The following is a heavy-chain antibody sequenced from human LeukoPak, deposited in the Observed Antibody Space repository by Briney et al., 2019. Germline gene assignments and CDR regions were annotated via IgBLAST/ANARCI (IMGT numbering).Heavy chain of an antibody. CDR2: INPSGGST. Sequence: ASVKVSCKASGYTFTSYYMHWVRQAPGQGLEWMGIINPSGGSTSYAQKFQGRVTMTTDTSTSTAYMELRSLRSDDTAVYYCARDYLDIVVVPAAMRYYYYGMDVRGQGTTVTVSS. CDR3: ARDYLDIVVVPAAMRYYYYGMDV. CDR1: GYTFTSYY. D-gene: IGHD2-2*03. J-gene: IGHJ6*02. V-gene: IGHV1-46*01.